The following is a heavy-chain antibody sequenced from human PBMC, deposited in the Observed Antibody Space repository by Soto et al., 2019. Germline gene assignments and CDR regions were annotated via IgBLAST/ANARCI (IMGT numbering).Heavy chain of an antibody. CDR3: ARDANGNSLAY. D-gene: IGHD3-16*01. CDR1: GGTFSRYT. Sequence: QVQLVQSGAEVKKPGSSVKVSCKASGGTFSRYTISWVRQAPGQGLEWMGGIIPIFGAAKYAQKFQDRVTVTADEYTSTAYMELSSLRSEDTAVYYCARDANGNSLAYWGHGTLVNVSS. J-gene: IGHJ4*01. CDR2: IIPIFGAA. V-gene: IGHV1-69*01.